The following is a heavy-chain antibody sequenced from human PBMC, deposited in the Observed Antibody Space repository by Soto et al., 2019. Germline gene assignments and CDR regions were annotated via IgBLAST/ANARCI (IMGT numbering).Heavy chain of an antibody. CDR3: VAWRGGPTL. CDR2: ISAYNGNT. CDR1: GYTFTSYG. J-gene: IGHJ6*02. D-gene: IGHD1-1*01. V-gene: IGHV1-18*01. Sequence: QVQLVQSGAEVKKPGASVKVSCKASGYTFTSYGISWVRQAPGQGLEWMGWISAYNGNTNYAQKVHGRVIMSTNTSTSNDYTELRNLRSDDTAVYDCVAWRGGPTLWGQGTTVTAYS.